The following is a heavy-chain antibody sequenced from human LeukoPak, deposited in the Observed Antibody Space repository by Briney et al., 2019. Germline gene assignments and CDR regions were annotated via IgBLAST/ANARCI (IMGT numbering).Heavy chain of an antibody. CDR2: IWYDGSNK. Sequence: GGSLRLSCAASGFTFSSYGMHWVRQAPGKGLEWVAVIWYDGSNKYYADSVKGRFTISRDNSKNTLYLQMNSLRAEDTAVYYCAKDPGATISNYYYYMDAWGKGTTVTVSS. J-gene: IGHJ6*03. CDR3: AKDPGATISNYYYYMDA. V-gene: IGHV3-33*06. CDR1: GFTFSSYG. D-gene: IGHD5-12*01.